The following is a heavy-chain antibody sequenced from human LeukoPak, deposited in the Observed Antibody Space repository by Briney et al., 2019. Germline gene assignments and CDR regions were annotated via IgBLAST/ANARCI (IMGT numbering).Heavy chain of an antibody. Sequence: ASVKVSCKASGYTFTGYYMHWVRQAPRQGLEWMGRINPNSGGTNYAQKFQGRVTMTRDTSISTAYMELSRLRSDDTAVYYCASGYYDSSGYYAWGQGTLVTVSS. CDR2: INPNSGGT. D-gene: IGHD3-22*01. J-gene: IGHJ4*02. CDR1: GYTFTGYY. V-gene: IGHV1-2*06. CDR3: ASGYYDSSGYYA.